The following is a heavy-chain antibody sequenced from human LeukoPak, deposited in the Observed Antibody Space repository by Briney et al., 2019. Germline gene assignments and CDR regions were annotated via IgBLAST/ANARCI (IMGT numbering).Heavy chain of an antibody. CDR1: VYTFTDYY. Sequence: GASVTVSFKASVYTFTDYYMHWVRQAPGQGLEWMGWINPHSGGTNYAQKFEGRVTMTRDTSITTAYMELRRLRSDDTAVYYCARDSIVGATSVNWFAPWGEGTLVTVSS. CDR2: INPHSGGT. CDR3: ARDSIVGATSVNWFAP. V-gene: IGHV1-2*02. J-gene: IGHJ5*02. D-gene: IGHD1-26*01.